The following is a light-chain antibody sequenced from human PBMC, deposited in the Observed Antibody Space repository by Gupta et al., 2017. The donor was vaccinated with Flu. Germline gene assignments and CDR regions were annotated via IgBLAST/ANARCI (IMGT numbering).Light chain of an antibody. J-gene: IGLJ2*01. CDR1: NIGGNS. V-gene: IGLV3-21*01. Sequence: VVPGETARISCGGKNIGGNSVHWYQLMPGQAPLFLIFDDRDRPTGIPERFSGASSANTATLTITRVEAGDEADYFCQVWENTFVFGGGTKLTVL. CDR2: DDR. CDR3: QVWENTFV.